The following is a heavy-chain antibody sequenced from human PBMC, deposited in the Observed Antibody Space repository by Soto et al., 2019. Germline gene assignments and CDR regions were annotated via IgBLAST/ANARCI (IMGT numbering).Heavy chain of an antibody. V-gene: IGHV4-39*01. CDR1: GASISSSNYY. J-gene: IGHJ4*02. Sequence: SETLSLTCTVSGASISSSNYYWGWIRQPPGKGLEWIASIYYSGSTYDNPSLKSRVTISVDTSKNQFSLTLYSVTAADTAVYYCARLLYDSRGYYYFDYWGQGTLVT. CDR2: IYYSGST. D-gene: IGHD3-22*01. CDR3: ARLLYDSRGYYYFDY.